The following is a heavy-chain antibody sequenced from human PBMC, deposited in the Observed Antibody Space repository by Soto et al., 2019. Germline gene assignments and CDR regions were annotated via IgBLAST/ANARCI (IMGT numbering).Heavy chain of an antibody. CDR1: GFTFSNFW. Sequence: PGGSLRLSCAASGFTFSNFWMDWVRQAPGKGLEWVANINPDGSEKQYVDSVKGRFTIPRDNAKNSLYLQMSSLTAEDSALYYCSRSLDSWGQGTRVTVSS. CDR3: SRSLDS. V-gene: IGHV3-7*01. CDR2: INPDGSEK. J-gene: IGHJ4*02.